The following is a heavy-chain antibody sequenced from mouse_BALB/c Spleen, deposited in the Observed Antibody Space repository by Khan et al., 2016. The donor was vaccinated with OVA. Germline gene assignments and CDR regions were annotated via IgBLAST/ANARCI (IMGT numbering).Heavy chain of an antibody. CDR3: ARSTYRYAFAY. CDR2: ILYSGST. Sequence: EVQLQESGPSLVKPSQTLSLTCSVTGDSITSGYWCWIRKFPGNKLEYMGYILYSGSTYYNPSLKRRISITRHTPQNQYYLQLKTVTTEETATYYCARSTYRYAFAYWGQGTLVTGAA. V-gene: IGHV3-8*02. CDR1: GDSITSGY. J-gene: IGHJ3*01. D-gene: IGHD2-14*01.